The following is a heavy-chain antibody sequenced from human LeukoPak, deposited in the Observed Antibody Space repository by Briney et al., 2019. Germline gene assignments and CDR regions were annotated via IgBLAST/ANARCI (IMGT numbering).Heavy chain of an antibody. J-gene: IGHJ5*02. CDR3: ARRRSRYYDIRSRANTHNWFDP. CDR1: GGSISSGGYS. CDR2: IYHSGST. Sequence: SETLSLTCAVSGGSISSGGYSWSWIRQPPGKGLEWIGYIYHSGSTYYNPSLKSRVTISVDRSKNQFSLKLSSVTAADTAVYYCARRRSRYYDIRSRANTHNWFDPWGQGTLVTVSS. D-gene: IGHD3-9*01. V-gene: IGHV4-30-2*01.